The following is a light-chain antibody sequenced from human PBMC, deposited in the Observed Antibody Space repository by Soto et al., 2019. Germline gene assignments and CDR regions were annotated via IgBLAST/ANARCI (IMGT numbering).Light chain of an antibody. CDR2: DAS. V-gene: IGKV3-15*01. CDR1: QSVSST. CDR3: LQYNDGPRT. Sequence: EIMMTQSPATLSVSPGERATLSCRASQSVSSTLAWYQQKPGQAPRLLIYDASTRSNGIPARFSGSGSGTEFALTISNLQSDDFAVYYCLQYNDGPRTFGQGTKVDIK. J-gene: IGKJ1*01.